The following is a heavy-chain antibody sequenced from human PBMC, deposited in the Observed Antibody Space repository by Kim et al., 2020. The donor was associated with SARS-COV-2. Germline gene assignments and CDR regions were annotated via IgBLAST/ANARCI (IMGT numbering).Heavy chain of an antibody. J-gene: IGHJ4*02. CDR1: GFTFSSYG. CDR2: ISYDGSNK. V-gene: IGHV3-30*18. CDR3: AKMQGPLFC. Sequence: GGSLRLSCAASGFTFSSYGMHWVRQAPGKGLEWVAVISYDGSNKYYADSVKGRFTISRDNSKNTLYLQMNSLRAEDTAVYYCAKMQGPLFCWGQGTLVTVSS.